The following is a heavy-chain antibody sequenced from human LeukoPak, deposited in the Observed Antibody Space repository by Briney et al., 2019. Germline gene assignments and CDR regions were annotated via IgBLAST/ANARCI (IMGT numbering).Heavy chain of an antibody. D-gene: IGHD4-17*01. CDR3: ARDRSPGDSYYGMDV. V-gene: IGHV3-30*04. CDR1: GFTFSSYA. Sequence: PGGSLRLSCAASGFTFSSYAMHWVRQAPGKGLEWVAVIPYDGSNKYYADSVKGRFTISRDNFKNTLYLQMTSLRAEDTAVYYCARDRSPGDSYYGMDVWGQGTTVTVSS. J-gene: IGHJ6*02. CDR2: IPYDGSNK.